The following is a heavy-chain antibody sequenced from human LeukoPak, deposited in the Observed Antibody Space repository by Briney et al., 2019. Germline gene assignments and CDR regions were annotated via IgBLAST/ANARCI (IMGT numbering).Heavy chain of an antibody. D-gene: IGHD4-17*01. CDR3: TRGGATVTDY. CDR1: GGSINDDGYY. CDR2: IYCGGTT. Sequence: SQTLSLTCTVSGGSINDDGYYWSWIRQLPGKGLEWIGHIYCGGTTEYNPSLESRITISVEKSKTQFTLKLNSVTAADTAVYYCTRGGATVTDYWGQGTLVTVSS. V-gene: IGHV4-31*03. J-gene: IGHJ4*02.